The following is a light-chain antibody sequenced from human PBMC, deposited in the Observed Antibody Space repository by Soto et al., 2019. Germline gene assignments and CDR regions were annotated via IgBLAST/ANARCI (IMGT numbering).Light chain of an antibody. CDR2: GAF. Sequence: EIVLTQSPGTLSLSPGERATLSCRASQSVRSRYLAWYQQKPGQAPRLLIYGAFSRATGIPDRFSGSGSGTEFTLTITRLEPEDFAVYYCQQYGGSPPVTFGQGTKLEIK. CDR1: QSVRSRY. CDR3: QQYGGSPPVT. J-gene: IGKJ2*01. V-gene: IGKV3-20*01.